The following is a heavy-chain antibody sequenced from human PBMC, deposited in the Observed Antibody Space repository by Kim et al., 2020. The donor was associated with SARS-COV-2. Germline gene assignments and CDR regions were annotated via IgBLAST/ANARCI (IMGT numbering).Heavy chain of an antibody. V-gene: IGHV4-30-2*04. CDR3: ARAGRYYDSSGYDWAFDY. J-gene: IGHJ4*02. Sequence: KRRVTIAVDTSKNQFSLKLSSVTAADTAVYYCARAGRYYDSSGYDWAFDYWGQGTLVTVSS. D-gene: IGHD3-22*01.